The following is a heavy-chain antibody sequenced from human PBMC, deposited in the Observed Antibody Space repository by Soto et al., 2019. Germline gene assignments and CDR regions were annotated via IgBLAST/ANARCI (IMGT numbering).Heavy chain of an antibody. V-gene: IGHV3-9*01. J-gene: IGHJ4*02. CDR3: AKALSSGSTDFEY. D-gene: IGHD6-19*01. CDR2: ISWNSGSI. CDR1: GFTFDDYA. Sequence: EVQLVESGGGLVQPGRSLRLSCAASGFTFDDYAMHWVRQAPGKGLEWVSGISWNSGSIGYADSVKGRFTISRDNAKNSLYLQMNSLLAEDTALYYCAKALSSGSTDFEYWGQGTLVTVSS.